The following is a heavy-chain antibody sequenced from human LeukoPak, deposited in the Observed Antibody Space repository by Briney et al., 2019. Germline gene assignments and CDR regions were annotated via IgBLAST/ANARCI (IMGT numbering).Heavy chain of an antibody. J-gene: IGHJ4*02. CDR2: IYYGGTT. Sequence: SETLSLTCSVSGGSIWRSGYFWGWIRQPPGKALEWIGSIYYGGTTYYNPSLKSRVTISVDTSKKQFSLKLSSVTAADTAFYYCARQRDYYDSSGQSDFDSWGQGALVTVSS. CDR3: ARQRDYYDSSGQSDFDS. CDR1: GGSIWRSGYF. V-gene: IGHV4-39*01. D-gene: IGHD3-22*01.